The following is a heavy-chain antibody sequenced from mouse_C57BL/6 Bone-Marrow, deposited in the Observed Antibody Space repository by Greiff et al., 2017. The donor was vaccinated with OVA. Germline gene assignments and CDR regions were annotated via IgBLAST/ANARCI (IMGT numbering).Heavy chain of an antibody. D-gene: IGHD2-3*01. CDR3: ASWGGWLLYWYFDV. Sequence: QVQLQQPGAELVMPGASVKLSCKASGYTFTSYWMHWVKQRPGQGLEWIGEIDPSDSYTNYNQKFKGKSTLTVDKSSSTAYMQLSSLTSEDSAAYNCASWGGWLLYWYFDVWGTGTTVTVSS. V-gene: IGHV1-69*01. CDR1: GYTFTSYW. CDR2: IDPSDSYT. J-gene: IGHJ1*03.